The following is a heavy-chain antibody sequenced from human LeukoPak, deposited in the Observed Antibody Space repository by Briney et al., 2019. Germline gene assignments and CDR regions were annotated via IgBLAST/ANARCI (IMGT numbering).Heavy chain of an antibody. CDR1: GYIFTSYW. V-gene: IGHV5-51*01. J-gene: IGHJ4*02. CDR3: ARRGGIWLLDY. CDR2: IYPGDSDI. Sequence: GASLKISLQCSGYIFTSYWIGWVRQLPGKGLEWMGIIYPGDSDIKYSPSFQGQVTASVDKSISSADLQWSSLKASDTAMYYCARRGGIWLLDYWGQGTLVTGSS. D-gene: IGHD6-13*01.